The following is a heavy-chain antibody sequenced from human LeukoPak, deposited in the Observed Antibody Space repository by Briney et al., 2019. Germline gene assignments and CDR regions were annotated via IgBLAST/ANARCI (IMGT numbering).Heavy chain of an antibody. Sequence: ASVKVSYKASGYSFTSYGISWVRQAPGEGLEWMGWINEDFGKIHYAQKFKGRVTMTTDTSTSTVYMELRNLKSDDTAVYYCARERLGYCSGGTCHGADYWGQGTQVTVSS. V-gene: IGHV1-18*01. CDR1: GYSFTSYG. D-gene: IGHD2-15*01. CDR2: INEDFGKI. CDR3: ARERLGYCSGGTCHGADY. J-gene: IGHJ4*02.